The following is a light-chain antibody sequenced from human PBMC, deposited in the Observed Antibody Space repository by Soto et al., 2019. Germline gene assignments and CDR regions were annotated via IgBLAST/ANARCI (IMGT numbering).Light chain of an antibody. J-gene: IGLJ1*01. Sequence: QSALTQPPSAYGSPGQSVTISCTATSSDDGGYKYVSWYQQHPGKAPKLMIFEVNKRPSGVPDRFSGSKSGNTASLTVSGLQDEAEADYYCSSYAGINNLGVVGTGTKLTVL. CDR2: EVN. CDR3: SSYAGINNLGV. CDR1: SSDDGGYKY. V-gene: IGLV2-8*01.